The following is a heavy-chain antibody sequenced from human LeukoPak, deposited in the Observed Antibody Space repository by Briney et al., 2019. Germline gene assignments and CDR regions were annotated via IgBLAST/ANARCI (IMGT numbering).Heavy chain of an antibody. V-gene: IGHV1-69*02. J-gene: IGHJ6*03. CDR2: IIPILGIA. CDR3: ATAHPDHCTNGVCYFYYYMDV. D-gene: IGHD2-8*01. Sequence: SVKVSCKASGGTFSSYTISWVRQAPGQGLEWMGRIIPILGIANYAQKFQGRVTMTEDTSTDTAYMELSSLRSEDTAVYYCATAHPDHCTNGVCYFYYYMDVWGKGTTVTVSS. CDR1: GGTFSSYT.